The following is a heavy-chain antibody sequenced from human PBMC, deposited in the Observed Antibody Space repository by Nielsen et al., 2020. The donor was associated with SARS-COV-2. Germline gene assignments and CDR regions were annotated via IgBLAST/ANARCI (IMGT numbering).Heavy chain of an antibody. D-gene: IGHD7-27*01. CDR2: ISVRGDII. CDR1: GFTFSDYY. Sequence: GESLKISCVASGFTFSDYYMTWIRQAPGKGLEWVSYISVRGDIIFYTDSVEGRFTISRDNAKNSLYLQMNSLRAEDTAVYYCARTDPGVPTWGQGTLVTVS. J-gene: IGHJ5*02. CDR3: ARTDPGVPT. V-gene: IGHV3-11*01.